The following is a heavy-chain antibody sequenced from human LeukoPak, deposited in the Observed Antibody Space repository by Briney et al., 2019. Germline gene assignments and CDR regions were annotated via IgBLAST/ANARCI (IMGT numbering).Heavy chain of an antibody. CDR1: GGSVRSYY. Sequence: SETLSLTCTVFGGSVRSYYWNWIRQPPGKGLEWIGYIYYSGSTNYNPSLKSRVTISVDTSKNQLSLKLSSVTAADTAVYYCARVLTGKFDYWGQGALVTVSS. J-gene: IGHJ4*02. D-gene: IGHD7-27*01. CDR2: IYYSGST. V-gene: IGHV4-59*02. CDR3: ARVLTGKFDY.